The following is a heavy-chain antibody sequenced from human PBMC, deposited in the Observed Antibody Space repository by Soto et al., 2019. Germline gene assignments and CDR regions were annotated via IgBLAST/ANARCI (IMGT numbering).Heavy chain of an antibody. CDR2: MSGSDGST. CDR1: RFTFSSYA. J-gene: IGHJ5*01. Sequence: AGTMRLSCAASRFTFSSYAMSWHSQAPGKGKKWGSGMSGSDGSTYCTTPLKGRFTISKDNSKNTLYLHMNSLRADATAASYCAKGDTWYYDSRAFSWCDCWGRGSQFTVAS. D-gene: IGHD3-16*01. V-gene: IGHV3-23*01. CDR3: AKGDTWYYDSRAFSWCDC.